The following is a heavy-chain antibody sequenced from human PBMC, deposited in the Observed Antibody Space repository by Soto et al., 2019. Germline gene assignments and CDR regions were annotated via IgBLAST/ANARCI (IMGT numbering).Heavy chain of an antibody. J-gene: IGHJ4*01. D-gene: IGHD3-22*01. V-gene: IGHV3-33*01. CDR2: IWYDGSNK. Sequence: QVQLVESGGGVVQPGRSLRLSCAASGFTFSSYGMHWVRQAPGKGLEWVAVIWYDGSNKYYADSVKGRFTISRDNSKNTLYLQMNSLRAEDTAVYYCARDPPYYYDSSGYYYMTFWGHGTLVTVSS. CDR1: GFTFSSYG. CDR3: ARDPPYYYDSSGYYYMTF.